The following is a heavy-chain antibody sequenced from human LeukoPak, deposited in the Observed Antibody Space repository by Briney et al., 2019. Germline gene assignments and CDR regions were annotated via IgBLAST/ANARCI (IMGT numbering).Heavy chain of an antibody. CDR3: AKDWVDDILTGGNAFDI. CDR2: ISGSGGST. J-gene: IGHJ3*02. D-gene: IGHD3-9*01. V-gene: IGHV3-23*01. Sequence: GGSLRLSCAASGFTFSSYAMSWVRQAPGKGLEWVSAISGSGGSTYYADSVKGRFTISRDNSKNTLYLQMNSLRAEDTAVYYCAKDWVDDILTGGNAFDIWGQGTMVTVSS. CDR1: GFTFSSYA.